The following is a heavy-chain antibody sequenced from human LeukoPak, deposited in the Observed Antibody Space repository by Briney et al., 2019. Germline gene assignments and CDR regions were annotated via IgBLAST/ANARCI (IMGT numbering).Heavy chain of an antibody. CDR2: MNPNSGNT. V-gene: IGHV1-8*01. CDR1: GYTFTSYD. D-gene: IGHD3-22*01. CDR3: ASSPKYYYDSSGYYA. J-gene: IGHJ5*02. Sequence: ASVKVSCKASGYTFTSYDINWVRQATGQGLEWMGWMNPNSGNTGYAQKFQGRVTMTRNTSISTAYMELSSLRSEDTAVYYCASSPKYYYDSSGYYAWGQGTLVTVSS.